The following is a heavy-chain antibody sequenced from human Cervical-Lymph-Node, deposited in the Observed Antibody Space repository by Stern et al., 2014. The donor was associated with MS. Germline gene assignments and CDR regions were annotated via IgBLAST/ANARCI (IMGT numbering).Heavy chain of an antibody. CDR3: ARERDNSYAFDS. D-gene: IGHD3-16*01. V-gene: IGHV1-69*01. Sequence: QMQLVQSGAELRKPGSSGRVSCQAPAGIFSTSVLSWLLQAPGQGLEWMGGISPMFGRANYAQRFQGSVTITADESTSTVYMGLTSLRSEDTAVYYCARERDNSYAFDSWGQGTLVTGSS. CDR2: ISPMFGRA. CDR1: AGIFSTSV. J-gene: IGHJ4*02.